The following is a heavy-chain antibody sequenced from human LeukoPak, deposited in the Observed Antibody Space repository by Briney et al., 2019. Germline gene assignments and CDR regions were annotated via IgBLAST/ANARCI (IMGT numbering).Heavy chain of an antibody. CDR2: ISYDGSNK. CDR3: AKGDDYFFDY. J-gene: IGHJ4*02. V-gene: IGHV3-30*18. Sequence: PGRSLRLSCAVSGFTFSSYGMHWVRQAPGKGLEWVAVISYDGSNKYYADSVKGRFTISRDNSKNTLYLQMNSLRAEDKAVYDCAKGDDYFFDYWGQGTLVTVSS. D-gene: IGHD2-21*02. CDR1: GFTFSSYG.